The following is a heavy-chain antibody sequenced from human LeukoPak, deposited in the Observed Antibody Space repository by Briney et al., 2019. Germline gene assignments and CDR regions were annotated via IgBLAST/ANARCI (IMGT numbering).Heavy chain of an antibody. J-gene: IGHJ3*02. CDR3: AKDAFDI. CDR2: ISWNSGSI. CDR1: GFTFDDYA. V-gene: IGHV3-9*01. Sequence: GRSLRLPCAASGFTFDDYAMHWVRQAPGKGLEWVSGISWNSGSIGYADSVKGRFTISRDNAKNSLYLQMNSLRAEDTALYYCAKDAFDIWGQGTMVTVSS.